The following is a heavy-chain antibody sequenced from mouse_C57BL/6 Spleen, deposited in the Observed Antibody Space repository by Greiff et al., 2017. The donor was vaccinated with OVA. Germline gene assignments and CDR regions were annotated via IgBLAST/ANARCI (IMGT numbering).Heavy chain of an antibody. CDR3: ARRRSSDAHYAMDY. CDR2: INPNNGGT. CDR1: GYTFTDYN. Sequence: SGPELVKPGASVKIPCKASGYTFTDYNMDWVKQSHGKSLEWIGDINPNNGGTIYNQKFKGKATLTVDKSSSTAYMERRSLTSEDTAVYYCARRRSSDAHYAMDYWGQGTSVTVSS. D-gene: IGHD1-1*01. V-gene: IGHV1-18*01. J-gene: IGHJ4*01.